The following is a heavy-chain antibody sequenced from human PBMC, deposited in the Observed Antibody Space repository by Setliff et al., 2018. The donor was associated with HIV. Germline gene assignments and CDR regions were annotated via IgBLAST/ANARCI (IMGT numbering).Heavy chain of an antibody. CDR2: INPGSGAT. D-gene: IGHD3-10*01. CDR3: ARNFGLSPSGKYYYYYGMDI. CDR1: GYTFTSYY. V-gene: IGHV1-46*01. Sequence: ASVKVSCKASGYTFTSYYIHWVRQAPGQGLEWMGVINPGSGATIYAQRFQGRLTMTRDTSTSTVYMELSSLRSEDTAMYYCARNFGLSPSGKYYYYYGMDIWGQGTTVTVSS. J-gene: IGHJ6*02.